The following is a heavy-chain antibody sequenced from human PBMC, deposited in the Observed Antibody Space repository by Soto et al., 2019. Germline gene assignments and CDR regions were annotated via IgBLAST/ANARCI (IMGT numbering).Heavy chain of an antibody. J-gene: IGHJ4*02. CDR2: ISGSGGST. CDR3: ALHAGIRVYKLDY. CDR1: GFTFSSYA. V-gene: IGHV3-23*01. Sequence: HPGGSLRLSCAASGFTFSSYAMSWVRQAPGKGLEWVSAISGSGGSTYYADSVKGRFTISRDNSKNTLYLQMNSLRAEDTAVYYCALHAGIRVYKLDYWGQGTLVTVSS. D-gene: IGHD2-8*01.